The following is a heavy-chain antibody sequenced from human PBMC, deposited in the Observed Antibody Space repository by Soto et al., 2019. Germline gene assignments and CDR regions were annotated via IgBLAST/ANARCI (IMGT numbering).Heavy chain of an antibody. D-gene: IGHD4-17*01. J-gene: IGHJ4*02. CDR3: ATMGTPVTGLYYFDY. Sequence: PSETLSLTCTVSGGSISSGNYYWSWIRQAPGKGLEWIGFISYSGTTHYSASLRSRVSISVDTSKNQFSLDLSSVTAADTAVYYCATMGTPVTGLYYFDYWGQGSLV. CDR2: ISYSGTT. V-gene: IGHV4-30-4*01. CDR1: GGSISSGNYY.